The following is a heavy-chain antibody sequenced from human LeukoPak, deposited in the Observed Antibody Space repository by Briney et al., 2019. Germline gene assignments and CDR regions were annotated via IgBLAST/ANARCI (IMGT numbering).Heavy chain of an antibody. CDR1: GGSINTYF. J-gene: IGHJ1*01. CDR2: IYCSGST. Sequence: PSETLSLTCTVSGGSINTYFWSWIRQPPGKGLEWIGYIYCSGSTNYNPSLKSRVTISVDTPKNQFSLKLSSVTAADTAVYYCARGVTGGWYGDFQHWGQGTLVTVSS. V-gene: IGHV4-59*01. D-gene: IGHD6-19*01. CDR3: ARGVTGGWYGDFQH.